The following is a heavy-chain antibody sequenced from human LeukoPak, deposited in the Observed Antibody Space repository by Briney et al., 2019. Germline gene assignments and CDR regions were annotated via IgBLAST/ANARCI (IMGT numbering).Heavy chain of an antibody. D-gene: IGHD4-17*01. CDR2: ISWNSGSI. CDR1: GFTFDDYA. Sequence: GGSLRLSCAASGFTFDDYAMHWVRQAPGKGLEWVSGISWNSGSIGYADSVKGRFTISRDNAKNSPYLQMNSLRAEDTALYYCAKDKGDYGYDYFDYWGQGTLVTVSS. V-gene: IGHV3-9*01. J-gene: IGHJ4*02. CDR3: AKDKGDYGYDYFDY.